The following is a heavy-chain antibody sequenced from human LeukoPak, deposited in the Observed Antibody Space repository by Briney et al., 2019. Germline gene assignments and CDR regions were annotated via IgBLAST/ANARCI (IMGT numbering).Heavy chain of an antibody. V-gene: IGHV1-69*13. D-gene: IGHD6-13*01. CDR1: GGTFSSYA. CDR3: ARVSGYSSSWYYFDY. Sequence: ASVKVSCKASGGTFSSYAISWVRQAPGQGLEWMGGIIPIFGTANYAQKFQGRVTITADESTSTAYMELSSLRSEDTAVYYCARVSGYSSSWYYFDYWGQGTLVTVSS. CDR2: IIPIFGTA. J-gene: IGHJ4*02.